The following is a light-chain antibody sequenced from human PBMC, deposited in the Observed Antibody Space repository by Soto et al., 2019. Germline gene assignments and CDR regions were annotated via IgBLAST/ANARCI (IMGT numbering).Light chain of an antibody. CDR2: RVS. CDR1: QSLVYSDGNTY. Sequence: VVMTQSPLSLPVTLGQPASISCRSSQSLVYSDGNTYLNWFQQRPGQSPRHLIYRVSNRNSGVPDRLSGSGSGYDFTMKISRVETEDVGVYYYMKGTHWPHTFGQGTKVEI. CDR3: MKGTHWPHT. V-gene: IGKV2-30*01. J-gene: IGKJ1*01.